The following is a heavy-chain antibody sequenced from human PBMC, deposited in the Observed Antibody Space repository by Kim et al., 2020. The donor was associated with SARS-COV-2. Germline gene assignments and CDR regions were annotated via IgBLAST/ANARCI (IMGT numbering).Heavy chain of an antibody. CDR1: GFTFSNAW. V-gene: IGHV3-15*01. D-gene: IGHD3-9*01. Sequence: GGSLRLSCAASGFTFSNAWMSWVRQAPGKGLEWVGRIKSKTDGGTTDYAAPVKGRFTISRDDSKNTLYLQMNSLKTEDTAVYYCTTASSVDSAFDYWGQGTLVTVSS. J-gene: IGHJ4*02. CDR2: IKSKTDGGTT. CDR3: TTASSVDSAFDY.